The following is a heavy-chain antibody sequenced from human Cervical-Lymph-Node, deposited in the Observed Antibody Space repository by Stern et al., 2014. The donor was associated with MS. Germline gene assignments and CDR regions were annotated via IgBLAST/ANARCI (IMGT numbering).Heavy chain of an antibody. CDR3: ARRGTTGIDY. CDR1: GGSISNYY. CDR2: IYYSGST. J-gene: IGHJ4*02. D-gene: IGHD4-17*01. V-gene: IGHV4-59*08. Sequence: QVQLVESGPGLAKPSETLSLTCTVSGGSISNYYWSWIRQPPGKGLEWIGYIYYSGSTNYNPSLKSRVAISVDTSQDQFSLNLTSVTAADTGVYYCARRGTTGIDYWGQGTLVTVSS.